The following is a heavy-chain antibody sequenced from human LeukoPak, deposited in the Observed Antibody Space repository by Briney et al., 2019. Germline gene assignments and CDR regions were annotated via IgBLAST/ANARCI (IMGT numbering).Heavy chain of an antibody. CDR3: ARDSTGLNWFDP. D-gene: IGHD2-8*02. Sequence: PSETLSLTCTVSGGSISSYYWSWIRQPPGKGLEWIGYIYYSGSTNHNPSLKSRVTISIDTSKNQFSLKLSSVTAADTAVYYCARDSTGLNWFDPWGQGTLVTVSS. V-gene: IGHV4-59*01. CDR2: IYYSGST. CDR1: GGSISSYY. J-gene: IGHJ5*02.